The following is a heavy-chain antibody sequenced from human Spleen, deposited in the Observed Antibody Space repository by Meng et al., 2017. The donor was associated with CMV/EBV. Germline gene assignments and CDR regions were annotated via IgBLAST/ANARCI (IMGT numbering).Heavy chain of an antibody. CDR1: GGSIRSYY. CDR3: ARGSGYCSTTSCSLGAFDI. J-gene: IGHJ3*02. CDR2: IYYSGST. Sequence: SETLSLTCTVSGGSIRSYYWTWIRQPPGKGLEWIGYIYYSGSTNYNPSLKSRVTISVGTSKNQFSLNLNSVTAADTAVYYCARGSGYCSTTSCSLGAFDILGQGTMVTVSS. V-gene: IGHV4-59*12. D-gene: IGHD2-2*01.